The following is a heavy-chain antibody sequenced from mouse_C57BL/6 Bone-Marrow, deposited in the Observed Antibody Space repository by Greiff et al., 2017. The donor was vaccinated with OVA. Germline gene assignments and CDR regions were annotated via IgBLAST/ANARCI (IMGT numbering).Heavy chain of an antibody. CDR3: AGLGRDY. CDR2: IDPSDSYT. V-gene: IGHV1-50*01. CDR1: GYTFTSYW. J-gene: IGHJ2*01. Sequence: VKLQQPGAELVKPGASVKLSCKASGYTFTSYWMQWVKQRPGQGLEWIGEIDPSDSYTNYNQKFKGKATLTVDTSSSTAYMQLSSLTSEDSAVYYCAGLGRDYWGQGTTLTVSS. D-gene: IGHD4-1*01.